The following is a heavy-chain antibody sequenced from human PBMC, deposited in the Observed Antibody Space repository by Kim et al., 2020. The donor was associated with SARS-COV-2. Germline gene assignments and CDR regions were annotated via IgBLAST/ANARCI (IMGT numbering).Heavy chain of an antibody. D-gene: IGHD7-27*01. J-gene: IGHJ6*02. Sequence: TPPPQSRVTLSVDPSKNQFSLKLSSVTAADTAVYYCARNPNSRYYYGMDVWGQGTTVTVSS. V-gene: IGHV4-34*01. CDR3: ARNPNSRYYYGMDV.